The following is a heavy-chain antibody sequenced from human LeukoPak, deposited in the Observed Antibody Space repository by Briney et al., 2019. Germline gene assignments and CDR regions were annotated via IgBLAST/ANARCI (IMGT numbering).Heavy chain of an antibody. CDR1: GFTFSSYW. CDR3: AREYCGGDCYYGY. Sequence: GGSLRLSCAASGFTFSSYWMSWVRQAPEKGLEWVANIKQDGSEKYYVDSVKGRFTISRDNAKNSLYLQMNSLRAEDTAVYYCAREYCGGDCYYGYWGQGTLVTVSS. V-gene: IGHV3-7*01. CDR2: IKQDGSEK. D-gene: IGHD2-21*01. J-gene: IGHJ4*02.